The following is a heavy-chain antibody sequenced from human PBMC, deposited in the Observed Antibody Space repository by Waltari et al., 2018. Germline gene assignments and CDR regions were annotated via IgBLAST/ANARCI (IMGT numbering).Heavy chain of an antibody. Sequence: QVQLQQWGAGLLKPSETLSLTCAVYGGSFSGYYWSWIRQPPGKGLEWIGEINHSGSTNDSPSLKSRVTISVDTSKNQFSLKLSSVTAADTAVYYCARYFEVGATRWDAFDIWGQGTMVTVSS. D-gene: IGHD1-26*01. CDR1: GGSFSGYY. V-gene: IGHV4-34*01. CDR3: ARYFEVGATRWDAFDI. CDR2: INHSGST. J-gene: IGHJ3*02.